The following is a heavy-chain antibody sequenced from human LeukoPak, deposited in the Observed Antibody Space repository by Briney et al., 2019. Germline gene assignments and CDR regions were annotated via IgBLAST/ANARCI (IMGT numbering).Heavy chain of an antibody. J-gene: IGHJ3*02. CDR3: ARGVDVGASDAFDI. CDR1: GGTFSSYA. CDR2: IIPIFGTA. D-gene: IGHD1-26*01. Sequence: SVKVSCKASGGTFSSYAISWVRQAPGQGLEWMGGIIPIFGTANYAQKFQGRVTITADGSTSTAYMELSSLRSDDTAVYYCARGVDVGASDAFDIWGQGTMVTVSS. V-gene: IGHV1-69*13.